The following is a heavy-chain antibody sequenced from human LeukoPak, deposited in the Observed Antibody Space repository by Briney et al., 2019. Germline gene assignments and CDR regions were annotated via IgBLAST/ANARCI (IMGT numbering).Heavy chain of an antibody. CDR2: INWNGGST. Sequence: GGSLRLSCAASGFTFDDYGMSWVRQAPGKGLEWVSGINWNGGSTGYADSVKGRFTISRDNAKNSLYLQMNSLRAEDTALYYCAGSLDYYGSGSYNDYWGQGALVTVSS. CDR1: GFTFDDYG. V-gene: IGHV3-20*04. D-gene: IGHD3-10*01. J-gene: IGHJ4*02. CDR3: AGSLDYYGSGSYNDY.